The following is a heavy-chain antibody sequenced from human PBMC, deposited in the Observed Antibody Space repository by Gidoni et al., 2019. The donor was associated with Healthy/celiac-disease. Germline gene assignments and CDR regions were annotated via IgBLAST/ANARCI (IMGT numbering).Heavy chain of an antibody. J-gene: IGHJ3*02. V-gene: IGHV3-33*01. Sequence: QVQLVESGGGVVQPGRSLRLSCAASGFPFSSYGMHWVRQAPGKGLEWVAVIWYDGSNKYYADSVKGRFTISRDNSKNTLYLQMNSLRAEDTAVYYCARADIVVVPAVGQGDAFDIWGQGTMVTVSS. CDR2: IWYDGSNK. CDR1: GFPFSSYG. CDR3: ARADIVVVPAVGQGDAFDI. D-gene: IGHD2-2*01.